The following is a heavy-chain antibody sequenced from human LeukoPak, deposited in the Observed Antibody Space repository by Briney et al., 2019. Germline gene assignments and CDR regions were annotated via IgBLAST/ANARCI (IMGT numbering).Heavy chain of an antibody. J-gene: IGHJ4*02. CDR3: ARGPRYNSSGYKWYHY. D-gene: IGHD3-22*01. CDR1: GGSFSGYY. V-gene: IGHV4-34*01. CDR2: INHSGST. Sequence: PSETLSLTCAVYGGSFSGYYWSWIRQPPGKGLEWIGEINHSGSTNYNPSLKSRVTISVDTSKNQFSLKLSSVTAADTAVYYCARGPRYNSSGYKWYHYWGQGTLVTVSS.